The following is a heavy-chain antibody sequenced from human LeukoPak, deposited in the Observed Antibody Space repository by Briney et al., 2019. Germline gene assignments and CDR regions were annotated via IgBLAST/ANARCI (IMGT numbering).Heavy chain of an antibody. Sequence: GGALRLSCAASGFTFADYAMHWVRPAPGKGLERVSGIRWNSGSIGYADPVKSRFTISRDNAKNSLYLQMNSLRAEDMALYYCAKDRYYDSSGMFDYWGQGTLVTVSS. CDR2: IRWNSGSI. D-gene: IGHD3-22*01. V-gene: IGHV3-9*03. J-gene: IGHJ4*02. CDR3: AKDRYYDSSGMFDY. CDR1: GFTFADYA.